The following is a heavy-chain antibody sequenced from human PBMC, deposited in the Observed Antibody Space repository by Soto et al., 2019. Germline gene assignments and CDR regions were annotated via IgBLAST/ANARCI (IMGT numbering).Heavy chain of an antibody. CDR2: INAGNGNT. CDR1: GYTFTSYA. CDR3: ARSGWFYDILTGYFDY. V-gene: IGHV1-3*01. J-gene: IGHJ4*02. Sequence: ASVKVSCKASGYTFTSYAMHWVRQAPRQRFELMGWINAGNGNTKYSQKFQGRVTITRDTSASTAYMELSSLRSEDTAVYYCARSGWFYDILTGYFDYWGQGTLVTVS. D-gene: IGHD3-9*01.